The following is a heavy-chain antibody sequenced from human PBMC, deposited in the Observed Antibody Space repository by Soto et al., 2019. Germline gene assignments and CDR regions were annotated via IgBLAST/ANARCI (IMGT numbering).Heavy chain of an antibody. V-gene: IGHV1-8*01. Sequence: ASVKVSCKASGYTFTSYDINWVRQATGQGLEWMGWMNPNSGNTGYAQKFQGRVTMTRNTSISTAYMELSSLRFEDTAGYYCARGGDSRWLRFSHTYYYYYMDVWGKGTTVTVSS. CDR1: GYTFTSYD. CDR2: MNPNSGNT. CDR3: ARGGDSRWLRFSHTYYYYYMDV. J-gene: IGHJ6*03. D-gene: IGHD5-12*01.